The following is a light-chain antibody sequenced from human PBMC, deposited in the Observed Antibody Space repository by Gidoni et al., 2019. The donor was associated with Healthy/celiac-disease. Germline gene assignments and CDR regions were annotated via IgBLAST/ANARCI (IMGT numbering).Light chain of an antibody. CDR1: QSLLHSNGYNY. J-gene: IGKJ4*01. Sequence: DIVMTQSPLSLPVTPGEPASISCRSSQSLLHSNGYNYLDWYLQKPGQSPQLLIYLGSNRASGVPDRFSGSGSGTDCTLKISRVEDEDVGVYYCMQALRALTFGGGTKVESK. CDR3: MQALRALT. CDR2: LGS. V-gene: IGKV2-28*01.